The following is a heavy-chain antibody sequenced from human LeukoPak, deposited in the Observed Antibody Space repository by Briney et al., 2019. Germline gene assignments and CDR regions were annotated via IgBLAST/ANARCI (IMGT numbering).Heavy chain of an antibody. Sequence: ASVKVSCKASGGTFSSYAISWVRQAPGQGLEWMGGIIPIFGTANYAQKFQGRVTITTDESTSTAYMELSSLRSEDTAVYYCTIYCSSTSCYSTLGYWGQGTLVTVSS. CDR3: TIYCSSTSCYSTLGY. V-gene: IGHV1-69*05. CDR1: GGTFSSYA. CDR2: IIPIFGTA. J-gene: IGHJ4*02. D-gene: IGHD2-2*01.